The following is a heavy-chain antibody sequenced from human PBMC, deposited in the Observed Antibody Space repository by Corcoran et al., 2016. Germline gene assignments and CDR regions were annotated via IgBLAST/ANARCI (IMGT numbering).Heavy chain of an antibody. V-gene: IGHV3-48*04. Sequence: EVQLVVSGGGLVQPGGSLGLSCAASGFTFSRYSINWIRQTPGKGLEWISYISSSSTTIYYADSVKGRFTISRDNVKISLFLQMNSLRAEDTSVYYCARGGDCSSTRKYSFDYWGHGTLVTVSS. CDR2: ISSSSTTI. J-gene: IGHJ4*01. CDR1: GFTFSRYS. CDR3: ARGGDCSSTRKYSFDY. D-gene: IGHD6-6*01.